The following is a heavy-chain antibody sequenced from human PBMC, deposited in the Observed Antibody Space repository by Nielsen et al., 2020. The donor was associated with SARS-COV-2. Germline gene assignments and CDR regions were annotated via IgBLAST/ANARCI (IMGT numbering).Heavy chain of an antibody. Sequence: SVKVSCKASGYTFTNYDITWVRQAPGRGLEWMGGIIPVFDTSNYAQNFQGRVTITADKVTNTTYMELRSLRSEDTALYFCTRAGRSTAWPFDSWGQGTLVTVSS. V-gene: IGHV1-69*06. CDR2: IIPVFDTS. CDR1: GYTFTNYD. J-gene: IGHJ4*02. CDR3: TRAGRSTAWPFDS.